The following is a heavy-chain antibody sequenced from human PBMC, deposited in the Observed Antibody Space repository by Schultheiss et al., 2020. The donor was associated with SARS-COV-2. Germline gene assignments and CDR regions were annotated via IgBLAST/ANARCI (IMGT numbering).Heavy chain of an antibody. Sequence: SQTLSLTCTVSGGSINSYHWSWIRQPAGKGLEWIGGIFTSGSTNNNPSLKSRVTVSVDTSKNQFSLKLSSVTAADTAVYYCAGGIAVDDYWGQGTLVTVSS. CDR2: IFTSGST. CDR3: AGGIAVDDY. CDR1: GGSINSYH. J-gene: IGHJ4*02. D-gene: IGHD6-19*01. V-gene: IGHV4-4*07.